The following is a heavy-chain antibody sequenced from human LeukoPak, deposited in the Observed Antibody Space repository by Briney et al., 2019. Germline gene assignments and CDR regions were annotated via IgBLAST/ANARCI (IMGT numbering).Heavy chain of an antibody. D-gene: IGHD3-10*01. CDR1: GGSISSSSYY. Sequence: RSSETLSLTCTVSGGSISSSSYYWGWIRQPPGKGLEWIGSIYYSGSTYYNPSLESRVTISVDTSKNQFSLKLSSVTAADTAVYYCARTERGVIIVGYWGQGTLVTVSS. CDR2: IYYSGST. CDR3: ARTERGVIIVGY. V-gene: IGHV4-39*01. J-gene: IGHJ4*02.